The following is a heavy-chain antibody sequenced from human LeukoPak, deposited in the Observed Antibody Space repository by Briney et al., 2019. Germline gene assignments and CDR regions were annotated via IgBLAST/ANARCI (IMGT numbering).Heavy chain of an antibody. CDR1: GFTFSSYG. Sequence: GGTLRLSCAASGFTFSSYGMSWVRQAPGKGLEWVSAISGSGGSTYYADSVKGRFTISRDNSKNTLYLQMSSLRAEDTAVYYCAKKYCSSTSCYNYFDYWGQGTLVTVSS. V-gene: IGHV3-23*01. J-gene: IGHJ4*02. CDR2: ISGSGGST. CDR3: AKKYCSSTSCYNYFDY. D-gene: IGHD2-2*02.